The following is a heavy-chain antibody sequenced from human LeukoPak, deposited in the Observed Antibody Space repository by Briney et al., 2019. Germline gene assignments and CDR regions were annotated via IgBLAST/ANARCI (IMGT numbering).Heavy chain of an antibody. Sequence: ASVKVSCKASGYTFTSYDINWVRQATGQGLEWMGWMNPNSGNTGYVQKFQGRVTMTRNTSISTAYMELSSLRSEDTAVYYCARGRGRFLEWLTARDYCYYGMDVWGQGTTVTVSS. D-gene: IGHD3-3*01. CDR1: GYTFTSYD. J-gene: IGHJ6*02. CDR2: MNPNSGNT. V-gene: IGHV1-8*01. CDR3: ARGRGRFLEWLTARDYCYYGMDV.